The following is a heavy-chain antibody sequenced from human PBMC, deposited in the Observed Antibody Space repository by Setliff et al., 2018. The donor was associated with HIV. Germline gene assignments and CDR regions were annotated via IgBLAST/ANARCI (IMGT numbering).Heavy chain of an antibody. V-gene: IGHV1-46*01. J-gene: IGHJ4*02. Sequence: GASVKVSCKASGYTFSSNYMHWVRQAPGQGLEWMGIINPSSGSTTYAQKFQGRVTMTRDTSTSTVYMELSSLRSEDTAVYFCARGSRITVVAILTYSRFDYWGQGTLVTVSS. CDR1: GYTFSSNY. CDR2: INPSSGST. CDR3: ARGSRITVVAILTYSRFDY. D-gene: IGHD2-15*01.